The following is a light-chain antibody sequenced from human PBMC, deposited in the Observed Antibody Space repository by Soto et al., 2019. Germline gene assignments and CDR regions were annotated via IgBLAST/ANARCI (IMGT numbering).Light chain of an antibody. V-gene: IGKV3-15*01. CDR1: QSVNSN. CDR3: QQYTFWPPLT. Sequence: EIVMTQSPATLSVSPGERATLSCRASQSVNSNLAWYRQKPGQAPRLLISDASTRATGVPARFSGSGSGTEFTLTISSLQSEDCVIYYCQQYTFWPPLTFGGGTKVEIK. J-gene: IGKJ4*01. CDR2: DAS.